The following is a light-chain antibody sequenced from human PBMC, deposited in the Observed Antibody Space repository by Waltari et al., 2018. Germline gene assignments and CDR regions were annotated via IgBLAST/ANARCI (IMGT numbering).Light chain of an antibody. J-gene: IGLJ2*01. V-gene: IGLV2-14*01. CDR3: SSYITSSTL. Sequence: QSALTQPASVSGSPGQSITISCTGTSSDVGYNYVSWYQQFPGKAPKLVLYDVSHRPSWVSNRFSGSKSGNTASLTISGLQAEDEADYLCSSYITSSTLFGGGTKLTVL. CDR1: SSDVGYNY. CDR2: DVS.